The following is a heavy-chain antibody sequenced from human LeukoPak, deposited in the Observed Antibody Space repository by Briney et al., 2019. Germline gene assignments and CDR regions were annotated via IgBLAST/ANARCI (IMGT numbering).Heavy chain of an antibody. Sequence: GASVKVSCKASGGTFSSYAISWVRQAPGQGLEWMGGILPIFGTLNYAQKFQGRVTITADKSTSTAYMELSSLRSEDTAVYYCANPPTHYYDSSGHYPFQYWGQGTPVTVSS. V-gene: IGHV1-69*06. CDR3: ANPPTHYYDSSGHYPFQY. CDR2: ILPIFGTL. D-gene: IGHD3-22*01. J-gene: IGHJ4*02. CDR1: GGTFSSYA.